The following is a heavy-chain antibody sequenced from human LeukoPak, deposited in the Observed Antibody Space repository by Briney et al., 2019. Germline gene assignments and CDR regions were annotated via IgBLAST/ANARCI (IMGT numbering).Heavy chain of an antibody. J-gene: IGHJ4*02. CDR3: ARSAYTYSSYFDY. Sequence: ASVKVSCKASGYSFTSYYMHWVRRAPGQGLEWMGIINPSDGSTSYPQRFQGRVTMTRDTSTSTVYMELSSLISEDSALYYCARSAYTYSSYFDYWGQGTLVTVSS. D-gene: IGHD5-18*01. V-gene: IGHV1-46*01. CDR2: INPSDGST. CDR1: GYSFTSYY.